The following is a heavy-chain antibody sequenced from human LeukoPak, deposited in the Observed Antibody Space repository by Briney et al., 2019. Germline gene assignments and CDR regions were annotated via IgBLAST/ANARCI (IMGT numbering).Heavy chain of an antibody. CDR1: GGSISSGSYY. Sequence: SETLSLTCLVSGGSISSGSYYWRWLRQPAGKGLEWIGRIYTSGSTNYNPSLKSRVTISVDTSKNQFSLKLSSVTAADTAVYYCARDGYYDSSGYSWGQGTLVSVSS. J-gene: IGHJ4*02. D-gene: IGHD3-22*01. V-gene: IGHV4-61*02. CDR2: IYTSGST. CDR3: ARDGYYDSSGYS.